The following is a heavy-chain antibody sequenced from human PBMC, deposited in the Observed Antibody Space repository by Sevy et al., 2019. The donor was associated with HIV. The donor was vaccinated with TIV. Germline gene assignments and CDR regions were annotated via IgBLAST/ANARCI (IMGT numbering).Heavy chain of an antibody. V-gene: IGHV1-69*06. CDR1: GGTFSSYA. Sequence: ASVKVSCRASGGTFSSYAISWVRQAPGQWLEWMGGISPIFGTANYAQKFQGRVTITADKSTSTAYMELSSLRSEDTAVYYCAREPPTITGTTYYYYYMDVWGKGTTVTVSS. D-gene: IGHD1-20*01. J-gene: IGHJ6*03. CDR3: AREPPTITGTTYYYYYMDV. CDR2: ISPIFGTA.